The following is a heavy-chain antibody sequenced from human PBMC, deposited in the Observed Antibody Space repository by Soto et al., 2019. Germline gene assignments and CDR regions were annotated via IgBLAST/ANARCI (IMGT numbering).Heavy chain of an antibody. CDR3: VRVFDTYYFDL. V-gene: IGHV3-23*01. Sequence: GGSLRLSCAASGFTFSSYAMNWVRQAPGKGLEWVSVISGSDGSTYYADSVKGRFTISRDNSKNTLDLQMNSLRVEDTAVYHCVRVFDTYYFDLWGQGTLVTVSS. CDR2: ISGSDGST. J-gene: IGHJ4*02. CDR1: GFTFSSYA. D-gene: IGHD3-9*01.